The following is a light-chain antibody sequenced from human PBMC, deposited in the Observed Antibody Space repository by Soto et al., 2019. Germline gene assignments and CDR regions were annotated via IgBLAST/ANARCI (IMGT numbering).Light chain of an antibody. CDR2: GAS. V-gene: IGKV3-20*01. CDR3: RQYNSYSET. CDR1: QSVSSSY. J-gene: IGKJ1*01. Sequence: EIVLTQSPGTLSLSPGERATLSCRASQSVSSSYLAWYQQKPGQAPRLLIYGASSRATGIPDRFSGSGSGTEFTLTISSLQPDDFATYYCRQYNSYSETFGQGAKVDNK.